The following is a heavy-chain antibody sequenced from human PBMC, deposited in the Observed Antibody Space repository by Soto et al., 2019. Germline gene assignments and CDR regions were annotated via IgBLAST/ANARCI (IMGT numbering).Heavy chain of an antibody. CDR1: GYTFTGYY. CDR3: ARERYQVISDGMDV. V-gene: IGHV1-2*02. Sequence: GASVKVSCKASGYTFTGYYIHWVREAPGQGLERMGWINPQTGGTSYAQKFQGRVTLSRDTSINTAYLELSRLRFDEAAVYFCARERYQVISDGMDVWGQGTTVTVSS. J-gene: IGHJ6*02. CDR2: INPQTGGT. D-gene: IGHD2-2*01.